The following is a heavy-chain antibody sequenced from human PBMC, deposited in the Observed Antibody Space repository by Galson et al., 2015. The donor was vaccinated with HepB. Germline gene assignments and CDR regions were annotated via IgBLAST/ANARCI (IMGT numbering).Heavy chain of an antibody. CDR2: IYYNGST. CDR3: ARHGYSTAWYNWFDP. J-gene: IGHJ5*02. CDR1: GGSISSYY. Sequence: SETLSLTCTVSGGSISSYYCSWIRQPPGKGLEWVGNIYYNGSTSYNPSLKRQPTISVNTSKSQFYLKLRLVTAADTAVYHCARHGYSTAWYNWFDPWGQGTLVTVSS. V-gene: IGHV4-59*08. D-gene: IGHD6-19*01.